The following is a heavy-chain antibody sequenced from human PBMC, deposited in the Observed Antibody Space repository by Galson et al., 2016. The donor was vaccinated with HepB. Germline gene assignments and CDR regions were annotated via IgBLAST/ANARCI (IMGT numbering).Heavy chain of an antibody. J-gene: IGHJ6*03. CDR1: GFTFTSYT. D-gene: IGHD2-15*01. V-gene: IGHV3-21*01. CDR3: ARGRQQPPAYYYYYMDV. CDR2: VSGPSFYI. Sequence: SLRLSCAASGFTFTSYTMNWVRQAPGKALEWVASVSGPSFYIFYTDSVKGRFTISRDNAINSLFLQMHDLRPEDTAVYYCARGRQQPPAYYYYYMDVWGQGTLVAVSS.